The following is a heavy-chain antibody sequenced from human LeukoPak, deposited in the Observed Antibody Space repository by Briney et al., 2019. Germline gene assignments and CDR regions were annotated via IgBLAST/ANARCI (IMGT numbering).Heavy chain of an antibody. CDR1: GYSISSGYY. Sequence: LETLSLTCTVSGYSISSGYYWGWIRQPPGKGLEWIGSIYHSGSTYYNPSLKSRVTISVDTSKNQFSLKLSSVTAADTAVYYCAREGGSYPDAFDIWGQGTMVTVSS. V-gene: IGHV4-38-2*02. J-gene: IGHJ3*02. CDR3: AREGGSYPDAFDI. CDR2: IYHSGST. D-gene: IGHD1-26*01.